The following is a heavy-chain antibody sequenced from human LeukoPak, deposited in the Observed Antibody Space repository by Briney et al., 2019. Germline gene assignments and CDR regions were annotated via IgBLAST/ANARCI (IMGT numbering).Heavy chain of an antibody. CDR2: IKQDGSEK. CDR3: ARRWHSSRCYGMDV. Sequence: PGGSLRLSCAASGFTFSSYWMSWVRQAPGKGLEWVANIKQDGSEKYYVDSVKGRFTISRDNAKNSLYLQMNSLRAEDTAVYYCARRWHSSRCYGMDVWGQGTTVTVSS. D-gene: IGHD6-13*01. V-gene: IGHV3-7*01. CDR1: GFTFSSYW. J-gene: IGHJ6*02.